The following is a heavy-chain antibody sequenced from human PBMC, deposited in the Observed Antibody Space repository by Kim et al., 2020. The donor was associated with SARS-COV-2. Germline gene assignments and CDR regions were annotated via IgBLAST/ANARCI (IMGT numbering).Heavy chain of an antibody. J-gene: IGHJ6*02. D-gene: IGHD4-17*01. V-gene: IGHV3-23*01. Sequence: YADSVKGRFTISRDNSKNTLYLQMNSLRAEDTAVYYCAKEPVRWGYGMDVWGQGTTVTVSS. CDR3: AKEPVRWGYGMDV.